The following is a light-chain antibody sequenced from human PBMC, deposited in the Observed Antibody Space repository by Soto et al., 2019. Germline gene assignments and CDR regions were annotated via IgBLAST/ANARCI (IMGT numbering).Light chain of an antibody. V-gene: IGLV1-44*01. CDR1: SSNIGSDT. CDR3: AAWDDSLSGPV. CDR2: SNN. Sequence: QSVLTQPPSASGTPGQRVTIPCSGSSSNIGSDTVNWYQQFPGTAPKLLIYSNNRRPSGVPDRFSGSKSGTSASLAISGLQSDDEADYYCAAWDDSLSGPVFGGGTKVTVL. J-gene: IGLJ2*01.